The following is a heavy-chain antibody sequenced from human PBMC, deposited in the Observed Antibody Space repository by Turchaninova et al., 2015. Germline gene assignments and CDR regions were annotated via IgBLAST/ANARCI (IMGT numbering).Heavy chain of an antibody. CDR3: ARRAGWHFDL. CDR2: INQDGSER. Sequence: EGQLVESGGDLVQPGGSLRLSCAASGFPFSSYWMSWVRRAPGKGVEWVGNINQDGSERYFVDSVKCRFAITRDNAKNSLYLPMNNLRAEDTAVYFCARRAGWHFDLWGRGTLVTVSS. D-gene: IGHD6-13*01. J-gene: IGHJ2*01. V-gene: IGHV3-7*01. CDR1: GFPFSSYW.